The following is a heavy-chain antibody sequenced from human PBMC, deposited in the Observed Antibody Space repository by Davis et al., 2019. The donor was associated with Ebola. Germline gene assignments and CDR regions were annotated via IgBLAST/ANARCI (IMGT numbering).Heavy chain of an antibody. D-gene: IGHD2-2*02. CDR2: ISGDNGNT. Sequence: ASVKVSCKASGYTFTTYGISWVRQAPGQGLEWMGWISGDNGNTKYAQKLQGRVTMTTDTSASTAYMELRSLRSDDTAVYYCVRTYLLNWFDPWGQGTLVTVSS. CDR3: VRTYLLNWFDP. V-gene: IGHV1-18*01. CDR1: GYTFTTYG. J-gene: IGHJ5*02.